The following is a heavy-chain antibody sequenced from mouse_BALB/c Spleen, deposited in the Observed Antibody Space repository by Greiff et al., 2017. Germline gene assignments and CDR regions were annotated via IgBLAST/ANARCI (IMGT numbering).Heavy chain of an antibody. CDR2: IFPGSGNT. Sequence: VQLVESGPELVKPGASVKISCKASGYSFTSYYIHWVKQRPGQGLEWIGWIFPGSGNTKYNEKFKGKATLTADTSSSTAYMQLSSLTSEDSAVYFCATYDYGAMDYWGQGTSVTVSS. D-gene: IGHD2-4*01. CDR1: GYSFTSYY. V-gene: IGHV1-66*01. CDR3: ATYDYGAMDY. J-gene: IGHJ4*01.